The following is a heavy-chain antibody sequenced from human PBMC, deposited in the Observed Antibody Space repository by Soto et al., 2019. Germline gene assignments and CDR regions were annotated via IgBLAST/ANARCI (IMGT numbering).Heavy chain of an antibody. Sequence: QVQLVESGGGVVQPGRSLRLSCAASGFTFSSYGMHWVRQAPGKGLEWVAVIWYDGSNKYYADSVKGRFTISRDNSKNTLYLKMNSLRAGDKAVYYCATLGGGAYCGGDCYSSFDYWGQGTLVTVSS. V-gene: IGHV3-33*01. CDR1: GFTFSSYG. D-gene: IGHD2-21*01. J-gene: IGHJ4*02. CDR3: ATLGGGAYCGGDCYSSFDY. CDR2: IWYDGSNK.